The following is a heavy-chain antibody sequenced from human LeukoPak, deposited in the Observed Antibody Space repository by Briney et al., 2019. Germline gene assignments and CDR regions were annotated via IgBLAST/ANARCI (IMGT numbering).Heavy chain of an antibody. J-gene: IGHJ6*03. D-gene: IGHD3-9*01. V-gene: IGHV3-21*01. CDR3: ARDLLTGIGFMDPYYMDV. Sequence: GGSLRLSCAASGFTFSSYNMNWVRQAPGKGLEWVSSISSSSSYIYYADSVKGRFTISRDNAKNSLYLQMNSLRAEDTAVYYCARDLLTGIGFMDPYYMDVWGKGTTVTVSS. CDR2: ISSSSSYI. CDR1: GFTFSSYN.